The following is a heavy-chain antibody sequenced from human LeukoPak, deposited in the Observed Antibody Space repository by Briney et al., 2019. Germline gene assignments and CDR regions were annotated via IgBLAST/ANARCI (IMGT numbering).Heavy chain of an antibody. CDR3: ARGGNTIFGVVIFRAHNWFDP. J-gene: IGHJ5*01. Sequence: GGSLRLSCAACGFTFSDYYMSWIRQAPGKGLEWASYISSSGSTIYYADSVKGRFTISRDNAKNSLYLQMNSLRAEDTAVYYCARGGNTIFGVVIFRAHNWFDPWGQGTLVTVSS. D-gene: IGHD3-3*01. CDR1: GFTFSDYY. CDR2: ISSSGSTI. V-gene: IGHV3-11*04.